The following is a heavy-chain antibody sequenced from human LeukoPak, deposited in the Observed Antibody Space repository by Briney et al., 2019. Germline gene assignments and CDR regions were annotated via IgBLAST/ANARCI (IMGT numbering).Heavy chain of an antibody. Sequence: PGGSLRLSCAVSGFTFSSYSMNWVRQAPGKGLEWLSYITSSSSAMYYADSVKGRFTISRDNAKNSLYLQMNSLRVEDTAVYYCARGSRGAFDIWGQGTMVIVSS. D-gene: IGHD5/OR15-5a*01. V-gene: IGHV3-48*04. J-gene: IGHJ3*02. CDR2: ITSSSSAM. CDR1: GFTFSSYS. CDR3: ARGSRGAFDI.